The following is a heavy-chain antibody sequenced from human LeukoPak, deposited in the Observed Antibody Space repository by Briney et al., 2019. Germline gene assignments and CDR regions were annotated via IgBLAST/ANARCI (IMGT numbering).Heavy chain of an antibody. V-gene: IGHV3-23*01. CDR2: IRGGGSDT. CDR1: GFTFSSNT. Sequence: GGSLRLSCAASGFTFSSNTMTWVRQVSGKGLEWVSSIRGGGSDTHYAGTVRGRFTISRDNSKNTLYLQMNSLRTEDTAVYYCARCYTYGTTWFGGLDVWGQGTTVTVSS. J-gene: IGHJ6*02. D-gene: IGHD3-10*01. CDR3: ARCYTYGTTWFGGLDV.